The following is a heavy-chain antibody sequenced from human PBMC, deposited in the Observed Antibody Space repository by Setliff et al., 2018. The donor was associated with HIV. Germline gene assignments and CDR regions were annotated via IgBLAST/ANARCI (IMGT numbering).Heavy chain of an antibody. CDR3: ARGPARAAARPGWLDP. J-gene: IGHJ5*02. D-gene: IGHD6-25*01. CDR2: ISQSGST. Sequence: SSETLSLTCAVSGGSVSSSNWWSWVRQPPGKGLEWIGEISQSGSTNYNPSLKSRVTISVDKSKNQFSLKLSSVTAADTAVYYCARGPARAAARPGWLDPWGQGTLVTVSS. V-gene: IGHV4-4*02. CDR1: GGSVSSSNW.